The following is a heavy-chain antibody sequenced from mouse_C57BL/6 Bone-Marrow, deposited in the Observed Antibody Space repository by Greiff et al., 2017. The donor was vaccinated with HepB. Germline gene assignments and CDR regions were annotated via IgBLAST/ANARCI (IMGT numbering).Heavy chain of an antibody. D-gene: IGHD1-1*01. Sequence: QVQLKQPGAELVKPGASVKLSCKASGYTFTSYWMHWVKQRPGRGLEWIGRIDPNSGGTKYNEKFKSKATLTVDKPSSTAYMQLSSLTSEDSAVYYCARAPYYYGSSSSYWYFDVWGTGTTVTVSS. V-gene: IGHV1-72*01. CDR1: GYTFTSYW. CDR3: ARAPYYYGSSSSYWYFDV. J-gene: IGHJ1*03. CDR2: IDPNSGGT.